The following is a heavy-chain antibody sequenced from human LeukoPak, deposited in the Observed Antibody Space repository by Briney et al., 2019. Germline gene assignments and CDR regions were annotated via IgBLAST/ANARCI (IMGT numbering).Heavy chain of an antibody. CDR2: IIPILGIA. CDR1: GGTFSSYA. Sequence: SVKVSCKASGGTFSSYAISWVRQAPGQGLEWMGRIIPILGIANYAQKFQGRVTITADKSTSTAYMELSSLRSEDTAVYYCARLYCSGGSCYEGQDAFGIWGQGTMVTVSS. D-gene: IGHD2-15*01. V-gene: IGHV1-69*04. J-gene: IGHJ3*02. CDR3: ARLYCSGGSCYEGQDAFGI.